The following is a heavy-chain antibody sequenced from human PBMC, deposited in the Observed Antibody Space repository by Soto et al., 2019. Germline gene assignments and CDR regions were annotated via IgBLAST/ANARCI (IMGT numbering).Heavy chain of an antibody. V-gene: IGHV3-23*01. CDR1: GFTFSSYA. D-gene: IGHD5-18*01. CDR3: AKIGKALSKYSYGYFNYYGMDV. CDR2: ISGSGGST. Sequence: GGSLRLSCAASGFTFSSYAMRWVRQAPGKGLEWVSAISGSGGSTYYADSVKGRFTISRDNSKNTLYLQMNSLRAEDTAVYYCAKIGKALSKYSYGYFNYYGMDVWGQGTTVTVSS. J-gene: IGHJ6*02.